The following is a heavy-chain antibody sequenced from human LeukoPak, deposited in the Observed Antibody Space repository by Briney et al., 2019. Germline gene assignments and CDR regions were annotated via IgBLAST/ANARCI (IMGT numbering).Heavy chain of an antibody. J-gene: IGHJ4*02. D-gene: IGHD5-24*01. CDR1: GFTFSSYA. V-gene: IGHV3-30-3*01. Sequence: GRSLRLSCAASGFTFSSYAMHWVRQAPGKGLEWVAVISYDGSNKYYADSVKGRFTISRDNSKNTLYLQMNSLRAEDTAMYYRARDWGWLQFFDYWGQGTLVTVSS. CDR2: ISYDGSNK. CDR3: ARDWGWLQFFDY.